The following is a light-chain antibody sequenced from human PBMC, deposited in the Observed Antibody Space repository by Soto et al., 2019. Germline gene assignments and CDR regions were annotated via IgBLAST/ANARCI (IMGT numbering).Light chain of an antibody. CDR3: QQYNDGIA. J-gene: IGKJ4*01. V-gene: IGKV3-15*01. CDR2: GTS. CDR1: QSVSSN. Sequence: EVVMTQSPDTLSVSPGERATLSYRASQSVSSNLAWYQQKRGQAPRLLIFGTSTRAAGIPARFSGDRSGTDFTLTISSLQSEDFAVYYCQQYNDGIAFGGGTKVDIK.